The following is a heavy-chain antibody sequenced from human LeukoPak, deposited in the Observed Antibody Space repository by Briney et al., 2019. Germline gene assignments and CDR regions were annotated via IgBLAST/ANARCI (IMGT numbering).Heavy chain of an antibody. CDR1: GASIRSYF. D-gene: IGHD5-12*01. Sequence: SETLSLTCSVSGASIRSYFWSWIRQSPGKGLEWIGYVFDNDISNFNPSLESRVTILVDRSKSQFSLKLRSVTAADTAVYYCARGLVLATDDAFDIWGPGTMVTVSS. CDR2: VFDNDIS. V-gene: IGHV4-59*01. J-gene: IGHJ3*02. CDR3: ARGLVLATDDAFDI.